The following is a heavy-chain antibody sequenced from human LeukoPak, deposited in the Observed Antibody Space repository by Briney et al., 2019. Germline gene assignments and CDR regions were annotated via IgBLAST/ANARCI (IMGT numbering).Heavy chain of an antibody. CDR2: INHSGST. V-gene: IGHV4-34*01. CDR3: ARGRSGWYVG. J-gene: IGHJ4*02. CDR1: GGSFSGYH. Sequence: PSETLSLTCAVYGGSFSGYHFSWIRQPPGKGLEWIGEINHSGSTNYNPSLKSRVTISVDTSKNQFSLKLSSVTAADTAVYYCARGRSGWYVGWGQGTLVTVSS. D-gene: IGHD6-19*01.